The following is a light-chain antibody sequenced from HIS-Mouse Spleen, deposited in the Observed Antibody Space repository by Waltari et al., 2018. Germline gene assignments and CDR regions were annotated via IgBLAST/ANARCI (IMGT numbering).Light chain of an antibody. CDR2: EDS. J-gene: IGLJ2*01. V-gene: IGLV3-10*01. CDR3: YSTDSSGNHRV. CDR1: ALPKKY. Sequence: SYELTQPPSVSVSPGQTARITCSGDALPKKYAYWYQQKSGQAPVLVIYEDSKRPSGIPERFSGPSSGTMATLTISGAPVENEADYYCYSTDSSGNHRVFGGGTKLTVL.